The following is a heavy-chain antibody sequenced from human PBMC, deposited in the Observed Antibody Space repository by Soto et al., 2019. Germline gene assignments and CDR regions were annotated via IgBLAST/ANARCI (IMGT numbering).Heavy chain of an antibody. V-gene: IGHV3-23*01. CDR2: IRGSGDGT. CDR1: KFIFSTYA. Sequence: EVQVLESGGGSIQPGGSLSLSCTTSKFIFSTYAMTWVRQAPGEGLEWVSSIRGSGDGTSYADSVRDRFTISRDNSKDTLYLRMNSLRVEDTAVYYCARELNGDYIGAFDFWGQGMLVTVSS. D-gene: IGHD4-17*01. J-gene: IGHJ3*01. CDR3: ARELNGDYIGAFDF.